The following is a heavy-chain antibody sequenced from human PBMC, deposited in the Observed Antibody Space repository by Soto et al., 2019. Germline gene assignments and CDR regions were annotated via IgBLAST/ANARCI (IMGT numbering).Heavy chain of an antibody. CDR2: ISGRGAST. Sequence: GGSLRLSCAASGFTFTSYAMTWVRQAPGKGLEWLSTISGRGASTYDTDSVKSRFTISRDNSKNMLYLQLNSLRAEDTAVYYCAKAGRGHSYSYYYDCWGQGTLVTVSS. CDR3: AKAGRGHSYSYYYDC. D-gene: IGHD5-18*01. CDR1: GFTFTSYA. V-gene: IGHV3-23*01. J-gene: IGHJ4*02.